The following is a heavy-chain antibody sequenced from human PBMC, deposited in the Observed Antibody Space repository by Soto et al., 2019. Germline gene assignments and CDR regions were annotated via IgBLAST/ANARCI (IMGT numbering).Heavy chain of an antibody. Sequence: PGGSLRLSCAVSGFTFSNAWMSWVRQAPGKGLEWVGRIRSKTDGGTTDYAAPVKGRFTISRDDSKTTLYLQMNSLKTEDTAVYYCTRFIVLIPGFDYWGQGTLVTVSS. V-gene: IGHV3-15*01. CDR2: IRSKTDGGTT. D-gene: IGHD2-8*01. CDR1: GFTFSNAW. CDR3: TRFIVLIPGFDY. J-gene: IGHJ4*02.